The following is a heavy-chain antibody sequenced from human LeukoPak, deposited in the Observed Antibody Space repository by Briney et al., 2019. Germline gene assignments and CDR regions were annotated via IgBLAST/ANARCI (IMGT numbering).Heavy chain of an antibody. D-gene: IGHD2-15*01. CDR3: ARDCSGGSCYFSLWWYFDL. J-gene: IGHJ2*01. CDR2: ISSSSSYI. V-gene: IGHV3-21*01. CDR1: GFTFSSYS. Sequence: PGGSLRLSCAASGFTFSSYSMNWVRQAPGKGLEWVSSISSSSSYIYYADSVKGRFTISRDNAKNPLYLQMNSLRAEDTAVYYCARDCSGGSCYFSLWWYFDLWGRGTLVTVSS.